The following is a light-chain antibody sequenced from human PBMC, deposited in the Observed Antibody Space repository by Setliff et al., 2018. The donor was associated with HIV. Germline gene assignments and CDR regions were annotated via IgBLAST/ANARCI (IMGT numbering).Light chain of an antibody. Sequence: QSALAQPASVSGSPGQSITISCTGTNSDVGGYNFVSWYQQHPGKAPKVMLYEVNNRPSGVSNRFSGSKSGNTASLTISGLQAEDEADYYCTSYASSSTFVFGSGTKVT. V-gene: IGLV2-14*01. J-gene: IGLJ1*01. CDR3: TSYASSSTFV. CDR1: NSDVGGYNF. CDR2: EVN.